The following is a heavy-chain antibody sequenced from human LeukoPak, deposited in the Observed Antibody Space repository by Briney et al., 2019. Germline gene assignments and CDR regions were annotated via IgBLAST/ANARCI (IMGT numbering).Heavy chain of an antibody. D-gene: IGHD5-18*01. Sequence: GGSLRLSCAASGFTFSSYGMHWVRQAPGKGLEWVSSISSSSSYIYYADSVKGRFTISRDNAKNSLYLQMNSLRAEDTAVYYCAGFGYSYGLGAFDIWGQGTMVTVSS. J-gene: IGHJ3*02. CDR3: AGFGYSYGLGAFDI. CDR1: GFTFSSYG. V-gene: IGHV3-21*01. CDR2: ISSSSSYI.